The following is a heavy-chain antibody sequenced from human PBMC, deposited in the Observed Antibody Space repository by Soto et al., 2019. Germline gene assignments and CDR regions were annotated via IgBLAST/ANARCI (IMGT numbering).Heavy chain of an antibody. D-gene: IGHD3-3*01. CDR3: AREITIFGVDGVV. V-gene: IGHV4-30-4*01. CDR2: ISSSGNS. J-gene: IGHJ6*02. Sequence: QVQLQESGPGLVKPSQTLSLICTVSGGSLSGGVSYWSWLRQAPGKGLEWNGYISSSGNSYYNPCLKSRANISADTSKNQLSLKLCSGTAADTAVYYCAREITIFGVDGVVWGQRTTVAVCS. CDR1: GGSLSGGVSY.